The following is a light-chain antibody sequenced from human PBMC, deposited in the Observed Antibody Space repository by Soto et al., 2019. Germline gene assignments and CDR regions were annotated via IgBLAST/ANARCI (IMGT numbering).Light chain of an antibody. Sequence: DIQLTQSPSFLSASVGDRVTITCRVSQGISNYLAWYQQKPGQAPKLLIYIASTLQSGVPSRFSGSGSGTEFTLTISSLQPEDFATYYCQQLSSYPLTFGGGTKVEIK. CDR1: QGISNY. CDR3: QQLSSYPLT. J-gene: IGKJ4*01. CDR2: IAS. V-gene: IGKV1-9*01.